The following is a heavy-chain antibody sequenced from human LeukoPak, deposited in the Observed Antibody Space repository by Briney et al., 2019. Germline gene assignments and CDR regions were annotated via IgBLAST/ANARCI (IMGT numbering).Heavy chain of an antibody. CDR2: ISGSGGST. Sequence: PGGSLRLSCAASGFTFSSYGMSWVRQAPGKGLEWVSAISGSGGSTYYADSVKGRFTISRDNSKNTLYLQMNSLRAEDTAVYYCAKGRDYGDYEAEDAFDIWGQGIMVTVSS. J-gene: IGHJ3*02. CDR3: AKGRDYGDYEAEDAFDI. V-gene: IGHV3-23*01. CDR1: GFTFSSYG. D-gene: IGHD4-17*01.